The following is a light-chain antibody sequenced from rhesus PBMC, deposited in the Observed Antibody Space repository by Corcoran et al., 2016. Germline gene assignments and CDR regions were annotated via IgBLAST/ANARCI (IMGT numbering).Light chain of an antibody. CDR1: QGINKD. CDR3: QQDYDIPLT. CDR2: TAS. V-gene: IGKV1-94*01. Sequence: DIQMTQSPSSLSASVGDRVTVTCRASQGINKDLSWYQQQPVKAPTILIHTASTLQTGVSYRFSGSGAGTDFTLTISSLQPEDVATYYCQQDYDIPLTFGGGTKVEL. J-gene: IGKJ4*01.